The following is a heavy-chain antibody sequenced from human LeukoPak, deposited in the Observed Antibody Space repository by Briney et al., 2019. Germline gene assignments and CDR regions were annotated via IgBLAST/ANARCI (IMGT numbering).Heavy chain of an antibody. J-gene: IGHJ4*02. D-gene: IGHD6-19*01. Sequence: PGGPLRLSCTASGYTFRRYYMHWVRQVPGKGAVWVSRINPDGSSPIFADSVKGQFTISRDNAKDTLYLQMSSLRADDTALYYCARAVTGRGCIDFWGQGTLVTVSS. CDR3: ARAVTGRGCIDF. V-gene: IGHV3-74*01. CDR1: GYTFRRYY. CDR2: INPDGSSP.